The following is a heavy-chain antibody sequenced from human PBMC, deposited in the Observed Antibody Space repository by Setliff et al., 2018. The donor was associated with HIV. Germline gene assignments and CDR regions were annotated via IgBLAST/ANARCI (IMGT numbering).Heavy chain of an antibody. Sequence: GGSLRLSCAASGFTVISKSMRWVRQAPGKGLEWVSVIYSGGSTYYADSVKGRFTISRDNSKNTLDLQMSSLEAEDTAVYYCVREEQAADSGSYYSSRWFDRWGQGTLVTVSS. CDR3: VREEQAADSGSYYSSRWFDR. CDR1: GFTVISKS. CDR2: IYSGGST. D-gene: IGHD1-26*01. J-gene: IGHJ5*02. V-gene: IGHV3-53*01.